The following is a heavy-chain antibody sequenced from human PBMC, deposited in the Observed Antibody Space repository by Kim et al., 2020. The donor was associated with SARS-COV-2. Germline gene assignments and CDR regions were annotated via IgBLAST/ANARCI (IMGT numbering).Heavy chain of an antibody. CDR1: GFTFSSYA. V-gene: IGHV3-23*01. CDR3: GIQQGLYYGMDL. D-gene: IGHD5-18*01. J-gene: IGHJ6*02. CDR2: ISGSGGST. Sequence: GGSLRLSCAASGFTFSSYAMSWVRQAPGKGLEWVSAISGSGGSTYYADSVKGRFTISRDNSKNTLYLQMNSLRAEDTAVYYCGIQQGLYYGMDLWGQGTTVTVSS.